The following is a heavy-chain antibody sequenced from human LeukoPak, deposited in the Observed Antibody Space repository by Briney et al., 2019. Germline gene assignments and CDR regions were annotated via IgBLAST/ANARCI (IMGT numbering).Heavy chain of an antibody. V-gene: IGHV3-21*01. Sequence: PGVSLRLSCAASGFTFSSYSMNWVRRAPGKGLEWVSSISSSGSYIYYADSMKGRFTISRDNARNSLYLQMNSLRAEDTAVYYCARDWGRSTSCYSDWGQGTLVTVSS. CDR1: GFTFSSYS. J-gene: IGHJ4*02. D-gene: IGHD2-2*01. CDR3: ARDWGRSTSCYSD. CDR2: ISSSGSYI.